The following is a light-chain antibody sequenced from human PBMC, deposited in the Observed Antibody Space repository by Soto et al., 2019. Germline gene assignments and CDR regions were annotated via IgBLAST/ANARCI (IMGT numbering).Light chain of an antibody. CDR1: QSVSSY. CDR3: QQHNNWPPIT. Sequence: DILMTQSPATLSLPPLQSPTVSCRPSQSVSSYLAWYQQKPGQAPRLLIYAASTRATGIPARFSGSGSGTEFTLTISSLQAEDFAVYYCQQHNNWPPITFGQGTRLEI. CDR2: AAS. J-gene: IGKJ5*01. V-gene: IGKV3-15*01.